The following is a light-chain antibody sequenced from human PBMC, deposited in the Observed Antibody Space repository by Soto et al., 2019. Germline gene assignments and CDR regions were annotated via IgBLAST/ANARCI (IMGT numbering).Light chain of an antibody. J-gene: IGKJ2*01. CDR2: KAS. V-gene: IGKV1-5*03. CDR1: QSISTW. CDR3: QQYNSFSRT. Sequence: DIQMTQSPFTLSASVGDRVTITCRASQSISTWLAWYQQKPGKAPKLLIYKASSLDSGVPSRFSGSGSGTEFTLTISSLQPDDFATYYRQQYNSFSRTFGQGTKVEIK.